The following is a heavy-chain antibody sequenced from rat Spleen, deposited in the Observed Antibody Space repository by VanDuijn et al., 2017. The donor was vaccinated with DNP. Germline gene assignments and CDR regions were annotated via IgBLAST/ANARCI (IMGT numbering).Heavy chain of an antibody. V-gene: IGHV5-7*01. J-gene: IGHJ3*01. CDR3: ASLWTLAY. CDR1: GFIFSDYY. Sequence: EVQLVESGGGLVQPGRSLKLSCAASGFIFSDYYMAWVRQAPTKGLEWVATISYDGSDTYYRDSMKGRFTISRDNAKSTLYLQMDSLRSEDTATYSCASLWTLAYWGQGTLVTVSS. D-gene: IGHD1-3*01. CDR2: ISYDGSDT.